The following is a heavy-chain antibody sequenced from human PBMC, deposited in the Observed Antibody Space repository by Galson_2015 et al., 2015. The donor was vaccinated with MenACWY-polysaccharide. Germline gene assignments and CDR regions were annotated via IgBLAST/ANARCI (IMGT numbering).Heavy chain of an antibody. V-gene: IGHV3-7*01. D-gene: IGHD1-1*01. J-gene: IGHJ3*02. CDR1: GFTFNNYW. CDR2: IKKDGSEK. CDR3: AREPPVKTVNSFDS. Sequence: LRLSCAVSGFTFNNYWMTWVRQAPGKGLAWVANIKKDGSEKYYVDSVKGRFTISRDNAKNSLYLQMSSLSAEDTAIYYCAREPPVKTVNSFDSWAQGTMLTASS.